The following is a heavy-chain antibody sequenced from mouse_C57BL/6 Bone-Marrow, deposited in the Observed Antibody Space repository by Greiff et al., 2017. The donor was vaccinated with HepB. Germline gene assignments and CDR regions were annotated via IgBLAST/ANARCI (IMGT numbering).Heavy chain of an antibody. CDR1: GYTFTSYW. D-gene: IGHD2-4*01. CDR3: ASGLRRGFDY. Sequence: QVQLQQPGAELVMPGASVKLSCKASGYTFTSYWMHWVKQRPGQGLEWIGEIDPSDSYTNYNQKFKGKSTLTVDKSSSTAYMQLSSLTSEDSAVYYCASGLRRGFDYWGQGTTLTVSS. V-gene: IGHV1-69*01. CDR2: IDPSDSYT. J-gene: IGHJ2*01.